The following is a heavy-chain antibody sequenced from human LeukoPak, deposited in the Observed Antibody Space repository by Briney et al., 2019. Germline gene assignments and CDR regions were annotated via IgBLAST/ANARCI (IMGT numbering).Heavy chain of an antibody. Sequence: PSETLSLTCAVSGYSISSGYCWGWIRQPPGKGLEWIGCIYHSGNTYCNPSLKSRVTISVDTSKNQFSLNLSSVTAADTATYYCARQGGSSSPYYYYYSDVWGKGTTVTVSS. D-gene: IGHD6-13*01. CDR1: GYSISSGYC. J-gene: IGHJ6*03. CDR3: ARQGGSSSPYYYYYSDV. V-gene: IGHV4-38-2*01. CDR2: IYHSGNT.